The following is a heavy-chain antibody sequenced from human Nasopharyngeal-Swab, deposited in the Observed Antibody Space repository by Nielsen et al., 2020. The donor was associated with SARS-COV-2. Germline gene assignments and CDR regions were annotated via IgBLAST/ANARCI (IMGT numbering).Heavy chain of an antibody. J-gene: IGHJ4*02. V-gene: IGHV3-48*04. CDR3: ARVRRDGYNLHFDY. CDR2: ISSRSSTI. Sequence: WIRQPPGKGLEWVSYISSRSSTIYYADSVKGRFTISRDNAKNSLYLQMNSLRAEDTAVYYCARVRRDGYNLHFDYWGQGTLVTVSS. D-gene: IGHD5-24*01.